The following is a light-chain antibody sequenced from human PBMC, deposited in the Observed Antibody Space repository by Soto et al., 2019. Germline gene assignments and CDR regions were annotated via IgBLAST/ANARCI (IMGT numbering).Light chain of an antibody. J-gene: IGKJ1*01. V-gene: IGKV1-39*01. CDR3: QQSYRFPKT. CDR1: QTVTSY. CDR2: AAS. Sequence: DIRMTQSPSSLSASVGDIFTITCQASQTVTSYLNWYQQKPGKAPKLLIYAASTLQSGVPSRFSGSGSGTEFTLTIISLQPEDFATYYCQQSYRFPKTFGRGTKVDIK.